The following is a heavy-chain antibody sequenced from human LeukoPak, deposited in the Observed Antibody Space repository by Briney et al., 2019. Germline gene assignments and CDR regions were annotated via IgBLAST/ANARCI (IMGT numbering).Heavy chain of an antibody. J-gene: IGHJ4*02. CDR2: INYSGNT. V-gene: IGHV4-59*08. D-gene: IGHD5-18*01. CDR1: SGSMNSYY. Sequence: SETLSLTCTVSSGSMNSYYWNWIRRPPGKGLKWIGYINYSGNTNYNPSLKSRVTISVDTSKNQFSLKLRSVTAADTAVYYCARLRYSNIGYSCPIDYWGQGILVTVSS. CDR3: ARLRYSNIGYSCPIDY.